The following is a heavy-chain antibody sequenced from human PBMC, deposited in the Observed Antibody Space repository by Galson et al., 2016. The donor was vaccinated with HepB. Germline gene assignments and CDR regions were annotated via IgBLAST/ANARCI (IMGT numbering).Heavy chain of an antibody. D-gene: IGHD3-10*01. CDR3: ARSYLLGRGFGW. CDR1: GDSVPNNNAG. CDR2: TFYRSNWQN. J-gene: IGHJ4*02. V-gene: IGHV6-1*01. Sequence: CAISGDSVPNNNAGWHWIRQSPSRGLECLGRTFYRSNWQNDYAESVKSRITINPDTSKNEFSLHLSSVTPEDTAVYYCARSYLLGRGFGWWGPGTPVTVSS.